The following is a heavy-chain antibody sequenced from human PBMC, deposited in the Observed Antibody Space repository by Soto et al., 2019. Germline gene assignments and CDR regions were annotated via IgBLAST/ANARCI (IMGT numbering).Heavy chain of an antibody. Sequence: ASVKVSCKASGGTFSNYAITWVRQAPGQGLEWLGRIIPIFGSANYAQKFQGRVTITADESTTTAYMELSSLRSDDTAVYYCAKDGGIDGYFGNWFDPWGQGTLVTVSS. CDR3: AKDGGIDGYFGNWFDP. J-gene: IGHJ5*02. CDR2: IIPIFGSA. D-gene: IGHD1-26*01. V-gene: IGHV1-69*13. CDR1: GGTFSNYA.